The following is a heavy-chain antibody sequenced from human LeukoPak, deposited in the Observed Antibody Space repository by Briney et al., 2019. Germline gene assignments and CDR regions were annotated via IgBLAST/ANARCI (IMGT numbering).Heavy chain of an antibody. Sequence: PSETLSLTCAVYGGSFSGYYWSWIRQPPGKGLEWIGEINHSGSTNYNPSLKSRVTISVDTSKNQFSLKLSSVTAADTAVYYCARDRRYYGSGSHAGDYFDCWGQGTLVTVSS. CDR3: ARDRRYYGSGSHAGDYFDC. CDR1: GGSFSGYY. CDR2: INHSGST. V-gene: IGHV4-34*01. J-gene: IGHJ4*02. D-gene: IGHD3-10*01.